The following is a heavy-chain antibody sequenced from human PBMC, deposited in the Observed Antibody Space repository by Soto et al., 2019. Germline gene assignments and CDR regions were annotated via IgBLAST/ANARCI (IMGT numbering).Heavy chain of an antibody. CDR1: GGSISKSNYF. CDR3: ARLGWGDRDPDY. J-gene: IGHJ4*02. CDR2: ILYSGTT. Sequence: QLQLQESGPGLVKPSETLSLTCTVSGGSISKSNYFWSWIRQAPGKGLEWIGRILYSGTTSYNSSLMSRVLISLDTPKNQCPLILSAVTGADTAVYNCARLGWGDRDPDYWGQGTLVAVSS. D-gene: IGHD3-10*01. V-gene: IGHV4-39*01.